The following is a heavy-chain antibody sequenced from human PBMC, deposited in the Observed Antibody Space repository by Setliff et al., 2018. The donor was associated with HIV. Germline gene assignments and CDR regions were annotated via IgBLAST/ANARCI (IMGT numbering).Heavy chain of an antibody. J-gene: IGHJ5*02. V-gene: IGHV4-31*03. Sequence: SETLSLTCSVSGASINSGSYYWTWIRQHPGKGLEWIGYIYYSGSTYYNPSLKSRLAMSLDTSSNQFSLKLRSVTAADTAVYYCAREFQASLDPPYGYNYFDPWGQGILVTVSS. CDR1: GASINSGSYY. CDR3: AREFQASLDPPYGYNYFDP. D-gene: IGHD3-9*01. CDR2: IYYSGST.